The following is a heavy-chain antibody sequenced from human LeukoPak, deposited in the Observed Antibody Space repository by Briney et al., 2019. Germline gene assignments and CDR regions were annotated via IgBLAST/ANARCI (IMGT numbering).Heavy chain of an antibody. J-gene: IGHJ4*02. CDR1: GFTFSSYG. V-gene: IGHV3-30*18. D-gene: IGHD4-17*01. CDR2: ISYDGSNK. CDR3: AKPHMTTVTGGYFDY. Sequence: GGSLRLSCAASGFTFSSYGMHWVRQAPGKGLEWVAVISYDGSNKYYADSVKGRFTISRDNSKNTLYLQMNSLRAEDTAAYYCAKPHMTTVTGGYFDYWGQGTLVTVSS.